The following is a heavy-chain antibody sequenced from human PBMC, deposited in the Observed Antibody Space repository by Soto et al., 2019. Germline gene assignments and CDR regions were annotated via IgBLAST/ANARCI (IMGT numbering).Heavy chain of an antibody. CDR2: LYYSGTI. V-gene: IGHV4-39*01. Sequence: SETLSLTCTVSGGSFSSGNYYWGWIRQPPGKGLEWIGSLYYSGTIYYNPSLKSRLTISEDTSKSQFSLNLSSVTAADTAMYYCARHGGSYGSGSGWFDPWGQGILVTVSS. CDR3: ARHGGSYGSGSGWFDP. CDR1: GGSFSSGNYY. J-gene: IGHJ5*02. D-gene: IGHD3-10*01.